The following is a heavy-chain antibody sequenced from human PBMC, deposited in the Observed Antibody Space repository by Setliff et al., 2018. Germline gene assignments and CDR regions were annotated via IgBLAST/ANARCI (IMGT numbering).Heavy chain of an antibody. CDR1: GGTFNTYG. V-gene: IGHV1-69*13. Sequence: GASVKLSCKASGGTFNTYGLSWVRQAPGQGLEWMGGIIPIIGEPNYAQKFQGRVTITADESTSTAYMELRSLKSEDTAVYYCAREALQRAGLYFFDIWGQGMLVTVSS. J-gene: IGHJ4*02. CDR3: AREALQRAGLYFFDI. D-gene: IGHD3-10*01. CDR2: IIPIIGEP.